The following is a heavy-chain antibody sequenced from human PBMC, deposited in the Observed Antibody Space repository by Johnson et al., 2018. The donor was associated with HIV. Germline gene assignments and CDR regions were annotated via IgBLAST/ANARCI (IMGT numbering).Heavy chain of an antibody. J-gene: IGHJ3*02. CDR2: ISYDGSNK. Sequence: QVQLVESGGGVVQPGRSLRLSCAASGLSFSDYGMHWVRQAPGKGLAWVAVISYDGSNKYYADSVTGRFTISRDNSKTTLYLQMNSLRAEDTALYYCAKGKDSSAYSHDAFDIWGQGTMVTVSS. D-gene: IGHD3-22*01. CDR1: GLSFSDYG. CDR3: AKGKDSSAYSHDAFDI. V-gene: IGHV3-30-3*01.